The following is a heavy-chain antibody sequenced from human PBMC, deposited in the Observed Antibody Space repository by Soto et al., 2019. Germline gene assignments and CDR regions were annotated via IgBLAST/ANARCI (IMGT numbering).Heavy chain of an antibody. CDR2: MNPNSGNT. CDR3: ASTSIVGATSGNYYSHYGMDV. D-gene: IGHD1-26*01. J-gene: IGHJ6*02. V-gene: IGHV1-8*01. CDR1: GYTFTSYD. Sequence: ASVKVSCKASGYTFTSYDINWVRQATGQGLEWMGWMNPNSGNTGYAQKFQGRVTMTRNTSISTAYMELSSLRSEDTAVYYCASTSIVGATSGNYYSHYGMDVWGQGTRITVSS.